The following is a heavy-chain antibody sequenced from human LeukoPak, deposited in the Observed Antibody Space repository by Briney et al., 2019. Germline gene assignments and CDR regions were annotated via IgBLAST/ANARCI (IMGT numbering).Heavy chain of an antibody. CDR2: ISYSGST. Sequence: SETLSLTCTVSGGSISPYFWGWIRQPPGKGPEWIGYISYSGSTNYNPSLKSRVTISVDTSKNQFSLQLSSVTAADTAVYYCARDDYRGVTNFDPWGQGTLVTVSS. D-gene: IGHD3-10*01. CDR3: ARDDYRGVTNFDP. J-gene: IGHJ5*02. CDR1: GGSISPYF. V-gene: IGHV4-59*01.